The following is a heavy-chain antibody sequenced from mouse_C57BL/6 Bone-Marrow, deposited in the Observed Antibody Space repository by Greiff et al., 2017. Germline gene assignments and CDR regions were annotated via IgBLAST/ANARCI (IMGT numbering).Heavy chain of an antibody. V-gene: IGHV1-81*01. Sequence: VQLQQSGAELARPGASVKLSCKASGYTFTSYGISWVKQRTGQGLEWIGEIYPSDSYTNYNQKFKGKSTLTVDKSSSTAYMQLSSLTSEDSAVYYCARDYGPVWGTGTTVTVSS. CDR3: ARDYGPV. D-gene: IGHD2-4*01. CDR2: IYPSDSYT. J-gene: IGHJ1*03. CDR1: GYTFTSYG.